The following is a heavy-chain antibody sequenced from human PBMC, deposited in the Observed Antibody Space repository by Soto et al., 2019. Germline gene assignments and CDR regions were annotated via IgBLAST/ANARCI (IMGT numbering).Heavy chain of an antibody. CDR3: AIRDGSDFDY. CDR2: IIPILGIA. D-gene: IGHD5-12*01. J-gene: IGHJ4*02. Sequence: SGMLSCKASGGTFSSYTISWVRQAPGQGLEWMGRIIPILGIANYAQKFQGRVTITADKSTSTAYMELSSLRSEDTAVYYCAIRDGSDFDYWGQGTLVSVSS. V-gene: IGHV1-69*02. CDR1: GGTFSSYT.